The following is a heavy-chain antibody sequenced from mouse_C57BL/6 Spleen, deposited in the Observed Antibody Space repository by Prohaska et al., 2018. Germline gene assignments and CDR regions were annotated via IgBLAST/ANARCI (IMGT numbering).Heavy chain of an antibody. CDR1: GYTFTSYW. CDR2: IDHSDSYT. J-gene: IGHJ4*01. D-gene: IGHD1-1*01. Sequence: QLQQPGAELVMPGASVKLSCKASGYTFTSYWMHWVKQRPGQGLEWIGEIDHSDSYTNYNQKFKGKATLTVDKSSSTAYMQLSSLTSEDSAVYYCARPVVANYAMDYWGQGTSVTVSS. V-gene: IGHV1-69*01. CDR3: ARPVVANYAMDY.